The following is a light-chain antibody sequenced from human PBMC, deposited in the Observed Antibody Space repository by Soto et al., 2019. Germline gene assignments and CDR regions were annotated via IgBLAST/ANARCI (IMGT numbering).Light chain of an antibody. Sequence: EIVLTQSPATLSLSPGERATLSCRASQSVTRYLAWYQQRPGQTPRLLIYGASTRATGIPVRFSGSGFGTEFTLTISSLQSEDFAVYYCQQYKNWPLFGQGTRLEIK. CDR2: GAS. CDR1: QSVTRY. V-gene: IGKV3-15*01. J-gene: IGKJ5*01. CDR3: QQYKNWPL.